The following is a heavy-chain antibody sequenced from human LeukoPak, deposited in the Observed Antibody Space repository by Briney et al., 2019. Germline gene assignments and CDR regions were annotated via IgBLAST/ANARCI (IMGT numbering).Heavy chain of an antibody. CDR3: ARDVRYGSGSYYSKYYFDY. Sequence: SVKVSCKASGGTFSSYAISWVRQALGQGLEWMGRIIPIFGTANYAQKFQGRVTITTDESTSTAYMELSSLRSEDTAVYYCARDVRYGSGSYYSKYYFDYWGQGTLVTVSS. CDR1: GGTFSSYA. J-gene: IGHJ4*02. CDR2: IIPIFGTA. V-gene: IGHV1-69*05. D-gene: IGHD3-10*01.